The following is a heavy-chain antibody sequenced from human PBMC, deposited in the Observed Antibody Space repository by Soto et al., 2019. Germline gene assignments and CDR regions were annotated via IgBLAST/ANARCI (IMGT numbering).Heavy chain of an antibody. D-gene: IGHD3-16*02. CDR2: IIPIIGTA. CDR3: ATMKGGYQSDYDGMDV. CDR1: GGTFTSYA. V-gene: IGHV1-69*14. J-gene: IGHJ6*02. Sequence: QVQLVQSGAEVKKPGSSVKVSCKASGGTFTSYAISWVRQAPGQGLEWVGGIIPIIGTADYAQKFQGRVTITADKSTSTAYMELSSLRSEDTAVYYCATMKGGYQSDYDGMDVWGQGTTVTVSS.